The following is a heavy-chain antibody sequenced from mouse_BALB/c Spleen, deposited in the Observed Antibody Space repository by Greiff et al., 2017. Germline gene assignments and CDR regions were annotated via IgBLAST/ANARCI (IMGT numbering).Heavy chain of an antibody. CDR3: ARQGRLGLTWFAY. CDR2: ISSGGSYT. V-gene: IGHV5-9-3*01. CDR1: GFTFSSYA. Sequence: DVMLVESGGGLVKPGGSLKLSCAASGFTFSSYAMSWVRQTPEKRLEWVATISSGGSYTYYPDSVKGRFTISRDNAKNTLYLQMSSLRSEDTAMYYCARQGRLGLTWFAYWGQGTLVTVSA. J-gene: IGHJ3*01. D-gene: IGHD4-1*01.